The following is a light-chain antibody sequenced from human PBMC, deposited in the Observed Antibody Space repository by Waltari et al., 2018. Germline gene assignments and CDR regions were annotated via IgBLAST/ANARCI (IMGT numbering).Light chain of an antibody. CDR2: EVT. CDR3: SSYAGGSSLM. Sequence: QSALTQPPSASGSPGQSITISCTGTSTDVAGYDPVFWYQHHPGKAPKLLIYEVTKRPSGVPDRFSGPKADNTASLAVSGLQAEDEADYYCSSYAGGSSLMFGGGTKLTVL. V-gene: IGLV2-8*01. J-gene: IGLJ3*02. CDR1: STDVAGYDP.